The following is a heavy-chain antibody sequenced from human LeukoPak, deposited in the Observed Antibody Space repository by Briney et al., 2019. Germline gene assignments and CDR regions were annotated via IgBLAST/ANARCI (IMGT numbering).Heavy chain of an antibody. V-gene: IGHV1-18*01. CDR3: ARDLGRPHYYYYMDV. CDR2: ISAYNGNT. Sequence: GASVKVSCKASGYTFTSYGISWVRQAPGQGLEWKGWISAYNGNTNYAQKLQGRVTMTTDTSTSTAYMELRSLRSDDTAVYYCARDLGRPHYYYYMDVWGKGTTVTVSS. CDR1: GYTFTSYG. D-gene: IGHD3-16*01. J-gene: IGHJ6*03.